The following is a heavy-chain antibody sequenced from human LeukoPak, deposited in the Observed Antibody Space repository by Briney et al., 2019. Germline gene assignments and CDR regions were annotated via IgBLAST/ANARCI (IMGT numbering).Heavy chain of an antibody. CDR3: ARYVPVRTGTTRASFDY. V-gene: IGHV4-34*01. CDR1: GGSFSDYD. Sequence: SETLSLTCAVYGGSFSDYDWSWIRQPSGKGLEWIGEINHSGSSNYNPSLKSRVTMSVDTSKSQFSLKLRSVTAADTAVYYCARYVPVRTGTTRASFDYWGQGTLVTVSS. D-gene: IGHD1-1*01. J-gene: IGHJ4*02. CDR2: INHSGSS.